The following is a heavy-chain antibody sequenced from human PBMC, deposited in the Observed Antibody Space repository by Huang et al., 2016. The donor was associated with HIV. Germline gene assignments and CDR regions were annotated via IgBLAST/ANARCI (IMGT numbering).Heavy chain of an antibody. CDR1: GFTFSSYG. CDR2: KSYDGKTK. D-gene: IGHD6-13*01. CDR3: AKGGSAAAVLDF. Sequence: QVQLVESGGGVVQPGRSLRISCAASGFTFSSYGMHWVRQAPGKGLWCVAVKSYDGKTKKYAESVKGRFRISRDNSKTTVYLQVNRLRVEDTAVYYCAKGGSAAAVLDFWGQGTLVTVSS. J-gene: IGHJ4*02. V-gene: IGHV3-30*18.